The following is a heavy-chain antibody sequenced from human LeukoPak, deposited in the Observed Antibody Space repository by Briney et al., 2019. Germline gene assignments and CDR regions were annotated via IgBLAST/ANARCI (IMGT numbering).Heavy chain of an antibody. D-gene: IGHD3-10*01. V-gene: IGHV3-30*02. CDR2: ISYDKSNR. CDR1: GFTFSNYN. J-gene: IGHJ3*02. Sequence: GGSLRLSCAASGFTFSNYNMHWVRQVPGKGLEWVIFISYDKSNRYYADSVKGRFTISRDNAKNTLYLQMNSLRLEDTAVYYCAKDLGSGSFAVDIWGQGTMVTVSS. CDR3: AKDLGSGSFAVDI.